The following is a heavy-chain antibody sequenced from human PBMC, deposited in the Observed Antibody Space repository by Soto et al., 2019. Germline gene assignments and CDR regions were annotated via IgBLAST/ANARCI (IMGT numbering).Heavy chain of an antibody. CDR1: GGSVSSGSHY. D-gene: IGHD3-10*01. V-gene: IGHV4-61*01. CDR2: IYYRGST. Sequence: QVQLQESGPGLVKPSETLSLTCTVSGGSVSSGSHYWSWIRQPPGKGLEWIGYIYYRGSTNYNPSLRIEVPIQADTPRNKFSLKLGFVTAGDRAVYYCAGARGAPTARDYWGQGTLVTVSS. J-gene: IGHJ4*02. CDR3: AGARGAPTARDY.